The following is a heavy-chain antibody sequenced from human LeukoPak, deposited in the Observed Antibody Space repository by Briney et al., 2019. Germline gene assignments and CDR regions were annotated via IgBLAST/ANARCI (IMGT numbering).Heavy chain of an antibody. J-gene: IGHJ4*02. D-gene: IGHD3-10*01. CDR2: IYYSGST. Sequence: SETLSLTCTVSGGSISSGGYYWSWIRQHPGKGLEWIGYIYYSGSTYYNPSLKSRVTISVDTSKNQFSLKLSSVIAADTAVYYCARDVVVRGVFDYWGQGTLVTVSS. V-gene: IGHV4-31*03. CDR3: ARDVVVRGVFDY. CDR1: GGSISSGGYY.